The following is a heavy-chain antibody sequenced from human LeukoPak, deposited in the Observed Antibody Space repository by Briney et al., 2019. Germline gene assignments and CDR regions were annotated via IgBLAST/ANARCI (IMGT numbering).Heavy chain of an antibody. CDR2: MNPNSGNT. D-gene: IGHD3-22*01. CDR1: GYTFTSYD. J-gene: IGHJ4*02. Sequence: ASVKVSCKASGYTFTSYDINWVRQATGQGLEWMGWMNPNSGNTGYAQKFQGRVTMTRNTSISTAYMELSSLRSEDTAVYYCARDRSVVVAFFDCWGQGTLVTVSS. CDR3: ARDRSVVVAFFDC. V-gene: IGHV1-8*01.